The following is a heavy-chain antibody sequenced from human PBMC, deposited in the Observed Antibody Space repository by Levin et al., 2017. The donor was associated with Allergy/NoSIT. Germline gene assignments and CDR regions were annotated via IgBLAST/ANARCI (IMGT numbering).Heavy chain of an antibody. D-gene: IGHD3-10*01. J-gene: IGHJ4*02. CDR2: INSDGSST. CDR3: AREESERGDPYGSGSYYRY. Sequence: GGSLRLSCAASGFTFSSYWMHWVRQAPGKGLVWVSRINSDGSSTSYADSVKGRFTISRDNAKNTLYLQMNSLRAEDTAVYYCAREESERGDPYGSGSYYRYWGQGTLVTVSS. V-gene: IGHV3-74*01. CDR1: GFTFSSYW.